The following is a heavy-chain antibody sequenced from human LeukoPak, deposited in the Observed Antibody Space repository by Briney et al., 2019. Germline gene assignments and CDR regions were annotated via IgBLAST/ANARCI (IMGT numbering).Heavy chain of an antibody. CDR3: ARVEGIAVAGNDY. V-gene: IGHV1-2*02. J-gene: IGHJ4*02. CDR1: GYTFTGYY. D-gene: IGHD6-19*01. CDR2: INPNSGGT. Sequence: VASVKVSCTASGYTFTGYYMHWVRQAPGQGLEWMGWINPNSGGTNYAQKFQGRVTMTRDTSISTAYMELSRLRSDDTAVYYCARVEGIAVAGNDYWGQGTLVTVSS.